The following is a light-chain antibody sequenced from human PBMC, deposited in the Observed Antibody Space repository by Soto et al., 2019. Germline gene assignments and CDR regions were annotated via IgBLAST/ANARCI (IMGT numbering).Light chain of an antibody. V-gene: IGKV1-13*02. Sequence: IQLTQSPSSLSASVGDRVTITCRASQGISSDLAWYQQKPGTAPKLLIYDASSLESGVPSRFSGSGSGTDFTLTISSLQPEDFTTYYCQQFNTYPLTFGGGTKVEIK. J-gene: IGKJ4*01. CDR1: QGISSD. CDR3: QQFNTYPLT. CDR2: DAS.